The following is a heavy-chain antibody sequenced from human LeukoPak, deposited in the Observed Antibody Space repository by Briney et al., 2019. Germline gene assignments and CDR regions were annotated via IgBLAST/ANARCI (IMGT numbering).Heavy chain of an antibody. J-gene: IGHJ4*02. CDR2: IYHSGST. V-gene: IGHV4-4*02. CDR1: GGSISSSNW. Sequence: SETLSLTCTVSGGSISSSNWWSWVRQPPGKGLEWIGEIYHSGSTNYNPSLKSRVTISVDKSKNQFSLKLSSVTAADTAVYYCARDRDGYNWYYFDYWGQGTLVTVSS. CDR3: ARDRDGYNWYYFDY. D-gene: IGHD5-24*01.